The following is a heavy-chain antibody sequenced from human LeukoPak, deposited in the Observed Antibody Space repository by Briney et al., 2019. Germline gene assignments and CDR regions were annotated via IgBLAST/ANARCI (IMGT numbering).Heavy chain of an antibody. Sequence: GGSLRLSCAASGFTFSSYAMSWVRQAPGKGLEWVSAISGSGGSTYYADSVKGRFTISRDNSKNTLYLQMNSLRAEDTAVYYCAKEGYDFWSGYYRLFDYRGQGTLVTVSS. D-gene: IGHD3-3*01. V-gene: IGHV3-23*01. CDR3: AKEGYDFWSGYYRLFDY. J-gene: IGHJ4*02. CDR1: GFTFSSYA. CDR2: ISGSGGST.